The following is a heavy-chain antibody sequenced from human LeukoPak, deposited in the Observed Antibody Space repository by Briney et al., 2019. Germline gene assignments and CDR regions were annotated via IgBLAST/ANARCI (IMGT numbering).Heavy chain of an antibody. D-gene: IGHD3-10*01. J-gene: IGHJ5*02. CDR3: ARQPFPPLLWFWESNWFDP. V-gene: IGHV4-4*07. Sequence: SETLSLTCTVSGGSISSYYWSWIRQPAGKGLEWIGRIYTSGSTNYNPSLKSRVTMSVDTSKNQFSLKLSSVTAADTAVYYCARQPFPPLLWFWESNWFDPWGQGTLVTVSS. CDR1: GGSISSYY. CDR2: IYTSGST.